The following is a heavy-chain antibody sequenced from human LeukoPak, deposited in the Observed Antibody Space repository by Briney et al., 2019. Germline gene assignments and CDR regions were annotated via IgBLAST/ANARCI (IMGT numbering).Heavy chain of an antibody. J-gene: IGHJ5*02. CDR2: IYYSGST. CDR1: GGSISSYY. D-gene: IGHD3-10*01. V-gene: IGHV4-59*01. CDR3: ARLIRGVIPGTKNWFDP. Sequence: SETLSLTCTVSGGSISSYYWSWIRQPPGKGLEWIGYIYYSGSTNYNPSLKSRVTISVDTSKNQFSLKLSSVTAADTAVYYCARLIRGVIPGTKNWFDPWGQGTLATVSS.